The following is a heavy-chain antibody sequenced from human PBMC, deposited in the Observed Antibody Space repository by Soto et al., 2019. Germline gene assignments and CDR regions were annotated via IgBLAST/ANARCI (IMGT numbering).Heavy chain of an antibody. J-gene: IGHJ6*02. Sequence: SETLSLTCAVYGGSFSGYYWSWIRQPPGKGLEWIGEINHSGSTNYNPSLKGRVTISVDTSKNQFSLKLSSVTAADTAVYYCARGGRVRGVLGYYYGMDVWGQGTTVTVSS. CDR1: GGSFSGYY. V-gene: IGHV4-34*01. CDR2: INHSGST. CDR3: ARGGRVRGVLGYYYGMDV. D-gene: IGHD3-10*01.